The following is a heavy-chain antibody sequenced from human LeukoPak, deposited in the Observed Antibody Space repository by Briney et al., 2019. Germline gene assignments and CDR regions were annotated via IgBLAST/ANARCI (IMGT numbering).Heavy chain of an antibody. CDR3: ARNARPGPFDY. CDR2: IYYSGST. D-gene: IGHD6-6*01. J-gene: IGHJ4*02. Sequence: SETLSLTCTVSGGSISSYYWSWIRQPPGKGLEWIGYIYYSGSTNYNPSLKSRVTISVDTSKNQFSLKLSSVTAADTAVYYCARNARPGPFDYWGQGTLVTVSS. V-gene: IGHV4-59*01. CDR1: GGSISSYY.